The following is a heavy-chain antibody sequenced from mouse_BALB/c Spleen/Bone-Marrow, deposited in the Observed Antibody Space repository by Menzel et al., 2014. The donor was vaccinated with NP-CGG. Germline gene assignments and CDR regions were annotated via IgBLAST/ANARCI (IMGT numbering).Heavy chain of an antibody. CDR3: ARYDGYFDY. CDR2: INPGSGST. J-gene: IGHJ2*01. D-gene: IGHD2-3*01. V-gene: IGHV1-54*01. CDR1: GYAFTDYL. Sequence: QVQLQQSGAELVRPGTSVKVSCKASGYAFTDYLMEWLKQRPGQGLEWIGVINPGSGSTNYNEKFKDKATLTADKSSSTAYMQLSSLTSDDSAVYFCARYDGYFDYWGQGTILTDSS.